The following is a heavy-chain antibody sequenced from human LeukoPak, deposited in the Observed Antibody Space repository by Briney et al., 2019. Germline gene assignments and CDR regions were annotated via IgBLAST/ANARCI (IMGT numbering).Heavy chain of an antibody. CDR2: ISGSGGST. D-gene: IGHD3-9*01. CDR3: AKDGQKVLRYFDWLLWHFDY. J-gene: IGHJ4*02. CDR1: GFTFSSYA. Sequence: GGSLRLSCAASGFTFSSYAMSWVRQAPGKGLEWVSAISGSGGSTYYADSVKGRFTISRDNSKNTLYLQMNSLRAEDTAVYYCAKDGQKVLRYFDWLLWHFDYWGQGTLVTVSS. V-gene: IGHV3-23*01.